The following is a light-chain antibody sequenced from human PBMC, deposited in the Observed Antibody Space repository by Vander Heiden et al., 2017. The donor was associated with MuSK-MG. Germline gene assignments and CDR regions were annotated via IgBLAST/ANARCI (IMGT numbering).Light chain of an antibody. CDR2: EVT. J-gene: IGLJ2*01. CDR3: SSYTSGTTVI. CDR1: RSDTGTYKY. Sequence: QSALTQPASVSGSPGQSITISCTGTRSDTGTYKYVSWYQQHPGKAPKLMIYEVTNRPSGVSHRFSGSKSGNTASLTISGLQAEDEAYYFCSSYTSGTTVIFGGGTKLTVL. V-gene: IGLV2-14*01.